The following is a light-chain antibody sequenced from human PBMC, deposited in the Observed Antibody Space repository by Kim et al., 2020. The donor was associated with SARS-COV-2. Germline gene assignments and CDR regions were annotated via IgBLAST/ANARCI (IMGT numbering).Light chain of an antibody. V-gene: IGKV1-39*01. CDR1: QNITTY. J-gene: IGKJ1*01. CDR2: AAS. Sequence: ASVGGRVTITCRASQNITTYLNWYQQKPGKAPKLLIYAASSLQSGVPSRFSGSGSGADFTLNISSLQPEDFATYYCQQSYSTPRTFGQGTKVDIK. CDR3: QQSYSTPRT.